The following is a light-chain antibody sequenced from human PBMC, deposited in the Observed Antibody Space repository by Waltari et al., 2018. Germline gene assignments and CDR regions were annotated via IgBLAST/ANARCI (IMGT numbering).Light chain of an antibody. CDR3: QQYYSTPT. Sequence: DIVMTQSPDSLAVSLGERATINCKSSQSVLYSSNNKNYLAWYQQKPGQPPKLLIYWASTRESGVPDRFIGSGSETDFTLTVSSLQAEDVAVYYCQQYYSTPTFGQGTKLEIK. CDR1: QSVLYSSNNKNY. CDR2: WAS. J-gene: IGKJ2*01. V-gene: IGKV4-1*01.